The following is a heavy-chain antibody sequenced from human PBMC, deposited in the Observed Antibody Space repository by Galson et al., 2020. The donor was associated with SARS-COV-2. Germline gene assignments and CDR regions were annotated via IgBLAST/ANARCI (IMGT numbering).Heavy chain of an antibody. J-gene: IGHJ2*01. Sequence: GESLKISCAASGFTFSSYAMHWVRQAPGKGLEYVSAISSNGGSTYYADSVKGRFTISRDNSKNTLYLQMGSLRAEDMAVYYCARGHDYGGRGWYFDLWGRGTLVTVSS. D-gene: IGHD4-17*01. CDR1: GFTFSSYA. V-gene: IGHV3-64*02. CDR2: ISSNGGST. CDR3: ARGHDYGGRGWYFDL.